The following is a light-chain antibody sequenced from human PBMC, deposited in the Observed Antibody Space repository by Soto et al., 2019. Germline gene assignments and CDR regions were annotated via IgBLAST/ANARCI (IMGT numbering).Light chain of an antibody. CDR2: GAS. CDR1: QRVSSSY. Sequence: EIVVTRSPGTLLLPPGERATISCSSSQRVSSSYLAWYQQKPGQAPRLLIYGASNRATGIPDRFSGSGSGTDFTLTISSLEPEDFAVYYCQQYNNWPITCGRGTRREN. V-gene: IGKV3-20*01. CDR3: QQYNNWPIT. J-gene: IGKJ5*01.